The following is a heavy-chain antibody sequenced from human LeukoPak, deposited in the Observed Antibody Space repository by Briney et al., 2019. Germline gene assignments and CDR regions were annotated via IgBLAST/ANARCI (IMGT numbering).Heavy chain of an antibody. CDR3: ARDSYRPYYDFWSGYSIDY. Sequence: ASVKVSCKASGYTFTGYYMHWVRQAPGQGLEWMGWINPNSGGTNYAQKFQGRVTMTRDTSISTAYMELSRLRSDDTAVYYCARDSYRPYYDFWSGYSIDYWGQGTLVTVSS. J-gene: IGHJ4*02. D-gene: IGHD3-3*01. CDR1: GYTFTGYY. CDR2: INPNSGGT. V-gene: IGHV1-2*02.